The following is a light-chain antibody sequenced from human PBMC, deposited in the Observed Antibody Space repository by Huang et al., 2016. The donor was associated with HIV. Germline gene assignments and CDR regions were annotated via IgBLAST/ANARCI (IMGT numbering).Light chain of an antibody. CDR1: QSVNTN. J-gene: IGKJ2*01. CDR2: AAS. Sequence: VMMSQSPATLAASPGERVTLSCGASQSVNTNLAWYQQTPGQSPRLLIYAASTRATGVPARFAGSGSGTEFTLTIDSLQSDDFAVYYCQQYNKWPPEYTFGQGTRLEIK. V-gene: IGKV3-15*01. CDR3: QQYNKWPPEYT.